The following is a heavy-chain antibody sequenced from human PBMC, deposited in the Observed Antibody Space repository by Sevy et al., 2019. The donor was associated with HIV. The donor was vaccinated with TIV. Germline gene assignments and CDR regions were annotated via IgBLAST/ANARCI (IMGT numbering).Heavy chain of an antibody. CDR2: ISGSGGST. CDR1: GFIFSSYV. V-gene: IGHV3-23*01. Sequence: GGSLRLSCAASGFIFSSYVMNWVRQAPGKGLEWVSAISGSGGSTYYADSVKGRFTISRDNFKNTLYLEMNSLRVEDTAIYYCAGGFWSGFDYLGQGTLVTVSS. J-gene: IGHJ4*02. D-gene: IGHD3-3*01. CDR3: AGGFWSGFDY.